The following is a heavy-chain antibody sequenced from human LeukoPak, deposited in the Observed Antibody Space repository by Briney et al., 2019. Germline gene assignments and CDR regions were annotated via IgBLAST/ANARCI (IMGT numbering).Heavy chain of an antibody. CDR1: GGSISSGGYY. CDR3: ARVPISTTARGYFDY. CDR2: IYFSGST. J-gene: IGHJ4*02. V-gene: IGHV4-31*03. D-gene: IGHD4-17*01. Sequence: SQTLSLTCTVSGGSISSGGYYWSWIRQHPGKGLEWIGYIYFSGSTTYNPSLNSRVTISVDTSKNKFSLKLSSVTAADTAVYYCARVPISTTARGYFDYWGQGTLVTVSS.